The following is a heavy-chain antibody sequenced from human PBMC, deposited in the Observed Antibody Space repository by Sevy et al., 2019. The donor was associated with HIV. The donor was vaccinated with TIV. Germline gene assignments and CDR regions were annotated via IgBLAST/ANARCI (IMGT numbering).Heavy chain of an antibody. CDR3: ARSNNIEVVPTA. J-gene: IGHJ5*02. Sequence: GGSLRLSCAASGFTFSSYAMHWVRQAPGKGLEWVAAVSYDEKYKYYVDSVKGRFPISRDNSKNMLFLQMSSLRPEDTALYYCARSNNIEVVPTAWGQGTRVTVSS. CDR1: GFTFSSYA. D-gene: IGHD2-2*01. CDR2: VSYDEKYK. V-gene: IGHV3-30*04.